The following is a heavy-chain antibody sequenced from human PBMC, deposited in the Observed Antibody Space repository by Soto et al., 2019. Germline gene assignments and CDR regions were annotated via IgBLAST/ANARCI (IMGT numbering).Heavy chain of an antibody. CDR2: IKQDGSEK. CDR3: ARDQVTICGVPPDY. J-gene: IGHJ4*02. Sequence: EVQLVESGGGLVQPGGSLRLSCAASGFTFSSYWMSWVRQAPGKGLEWVANIKQDGSEKYYVDSVKGRFTISRDNAKNSLYLQMNSLRAEDTAVYYCARDQVTICGVPPDYWGQGTLVTVSS. D-gene: IGHD3-3*01. CDR1: GFTFSSYW. V-gene: IGHV3-7*01.